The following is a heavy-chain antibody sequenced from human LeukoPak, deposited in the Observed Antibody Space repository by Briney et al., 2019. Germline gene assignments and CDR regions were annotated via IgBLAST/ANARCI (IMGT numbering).Heavy chain of an antibody. CDR2: IYYTGST. V-gene: IGHV4-59*01. D-gene: IGHD6-19*01. CDR1: GGSISSYY. Sequence: PSETLSLTCTVSGGSISSYYWSWIRQPRGKGLEWIGCIYYTGSTNYNPSLKSRVTISVDTSKNQFSLKLSSVTAADTAVYYCATGRAYSSVDFWGQGTLVTVSS. J-gene: IGHJ4*02. CDR3: ATGRAYSSVDF.